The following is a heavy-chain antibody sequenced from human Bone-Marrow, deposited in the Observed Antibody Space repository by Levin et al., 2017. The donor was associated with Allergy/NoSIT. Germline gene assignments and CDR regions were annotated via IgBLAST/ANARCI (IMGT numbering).Heavy chain of an antibody. CDR2: IKQDGSEK. CDR1: GFTFSSYW. CDR3: AREAPHYDFWSGYYIRWSREESAFDP. D-gene: IGHD3-3*01. Sequence: QTGGSLRLSCAASGFTFSSYWMSWVRQAPGKGLEWVANIKQDGSEKYYVDSVKGRFTISRDNAKNSLYLQMNSLRAEDTAVYYCAREAPHYDFWSGYYIRWSREESAFDPWGQGTLVTVSS. J-gene: IGHJ5*02. V-gene: IGHV3-7*01.